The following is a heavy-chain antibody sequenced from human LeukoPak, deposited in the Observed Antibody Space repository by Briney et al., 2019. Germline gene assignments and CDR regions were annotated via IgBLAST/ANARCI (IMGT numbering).Heavy chain of an antibody. Sequence: SETLSLTCTVSGGSLSSSSYYWGWIRQPPGKGLEWIGSIYYSGSTYYNPSLKSRVTISVDTSKNQFSLKLSSVTAADTAVYYCARRSNDYDFWSGPRGGYYYYMDVWGKGTTVTVSS. CDR2: IYYSGST. CDR1: GGSLSSSSYY. V-gene: IGHV4-39*01. J-gene: IGHJ6*03. D-gene: IGHD3-3*01. CDR3: ARRSNDYDFWSGPRGGYYYYMDV.